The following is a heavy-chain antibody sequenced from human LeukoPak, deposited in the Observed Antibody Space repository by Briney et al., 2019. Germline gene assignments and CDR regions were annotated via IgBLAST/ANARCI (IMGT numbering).Heavy chain of an antibody. CDR3: ARWSAAGTSRYYMDV. CDR1: GFTFSDYY. D-gene: IGHD6-13*01. CDR2: ISSSGSTI. J-gene: IGHJ6*03. Sequence: GGSLRLSCAAYGFTFSDYYMSWIRQAPGKGLEWVSYISSSGSTIYYADSVKGRFTISRDNAKNSLYLQMNSLRAEDTAVYYCARWSAAGTSRYYMDVWGKGTTVTVSS. V-gene: IGHV3-11*01.